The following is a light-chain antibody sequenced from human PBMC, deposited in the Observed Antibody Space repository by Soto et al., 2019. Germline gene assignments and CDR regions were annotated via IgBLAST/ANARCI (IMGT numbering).Light chain of an antibody. CDR3: QQYNSYSGM. V-gene: IGKV1-5*01. Sequence: DFHMTQSTSTLSASVVHRVTVTCRASQTIGSWLAWYQQKPGRAPKLLIFDASSLESGVPSRFRGNGSGTEFTLTISGLQPDDFASYYCQQYNSYSGMFGQGTKVDI. CDR1: QTIGSW. CDR2: DAS. J-gene: IGKJ1*01.